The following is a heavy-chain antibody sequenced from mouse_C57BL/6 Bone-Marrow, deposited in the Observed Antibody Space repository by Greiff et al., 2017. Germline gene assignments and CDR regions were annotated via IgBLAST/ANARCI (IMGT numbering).Heavy chain of an antibody. CDR3: ARLRGNSDV. CDR2: IYPGSGDT. Sequence: QVQLQQPGAELVKPGASVKMSCTASGFNFKGYYIPWVKQRPEQGLEWIGEIYPGSGDTKYEAKFTGKATLTVDTSSSTAYMQLSSLTSEDTAVYYCARLRGNSDVWDTG. CDR1: GFNFKGYY. V-gene: IGHV1-55*01. D-gene: IGHD2-1*01. J-gene: IGHJ1*03.